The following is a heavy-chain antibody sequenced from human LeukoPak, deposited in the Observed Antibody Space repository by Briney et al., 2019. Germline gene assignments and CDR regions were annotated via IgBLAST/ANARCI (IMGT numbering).Heavy chain of an antibody. V-gene: IGHV3-74*01. CDR3: ARTFGSGRYPGDWFDP. J-gene: IGHJ5*02. D-gene: IGHD6-19*01. Sequence: GGSLRLSCTASGFPFSDYWMHWVRQGPGKGLEWVSRIYTDGASTTYADSVKGRFTISRDNAKNTLYLQMSSLRAEDTAVYYCARTFGSGRYPGDWFDPWGQGTLVTVSS. CDR1: GFPFSDYW. CDR2: IYTDGAST.